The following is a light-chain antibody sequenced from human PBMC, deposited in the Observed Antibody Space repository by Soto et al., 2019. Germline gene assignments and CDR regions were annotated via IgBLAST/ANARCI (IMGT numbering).Light chain of an antibody. V-gene: IGKV3-20*01. CDR3: QQYSNSPYT. Sequence: EIVLTQSPATLSLSPGERATLSCRASQSVSSSSLGWYQQKTGQAPRLLIYGASNRATGVPDRFSGSGSGTDITLTISRLEPEDFAVYYCQQYSNSPYTFGQGTKLEIK. J-gene: IGKJ2*01. CDR1: QSVSSSS. CDR2: GAS.